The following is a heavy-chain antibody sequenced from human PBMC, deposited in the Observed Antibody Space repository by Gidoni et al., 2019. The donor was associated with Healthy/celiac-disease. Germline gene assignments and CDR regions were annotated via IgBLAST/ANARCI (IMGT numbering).Heavy chain of an antibody. D-gene: IGHD6-19*01. CDR2: ISSSSSTI. Sequence: EVQLVESGGGLVQPGGSRRLSCAASGFPLSRYSIDWVRQAPGKGLEWVSYISSSSSTIYYADSVKGRFTISRDNAKNSLYLQMNSLRDEDTAVYYCAREQVAVAGTWYNYYGMDVWGQGTTVTVSS. J-gene: IGHJ6*02. CDR1: GFPLSRYS. CDR3: AREQVAVAGTWYNYYGMDV. V-gene: IGHV3-48*02.